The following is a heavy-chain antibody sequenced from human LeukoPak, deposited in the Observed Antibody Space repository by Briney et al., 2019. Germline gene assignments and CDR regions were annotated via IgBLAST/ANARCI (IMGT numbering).Heavy chain of an antibody. CDR3: APEVGYCSSTSCSTDY. V-gene: IGHV3-21*01. Sequence: GGSQRLSCAASGFTFSSYSMNWARQAPGKGLEWVSSISSSSSYIYYADSVKGRFAISRDNAKNSLYLQMNSLRAEDTAVYYCAPEVGYCSSTSCSTDYWGQGTLVTVSS. CDR2: ISSSSSYI. J-gene: IGHJ4*02. D-gene: IGHD2-2*02. CDR1: GFTFSSYS.